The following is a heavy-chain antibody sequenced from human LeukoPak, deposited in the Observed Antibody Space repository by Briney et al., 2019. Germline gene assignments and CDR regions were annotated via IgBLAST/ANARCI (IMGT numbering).Heavy chain of an antibody. D-gene: IGHD6-19*01. J-gene: IGHJ4*02. Sequence: GGSLRLSCAASEFSVGSNYMTWVRQAPGKGLEWVSYISSSGSTIYYADSVKGRFTISRDNAKNSLYLQMNSLRAEDTAIYYCAREDSSGLDYWGQGTLVTVSS. V-gene: IGHV3-48*03. CDR2: ISSSGSTI. CDR1: EFSVGSNY. CDR3: AREDSSGLDY.